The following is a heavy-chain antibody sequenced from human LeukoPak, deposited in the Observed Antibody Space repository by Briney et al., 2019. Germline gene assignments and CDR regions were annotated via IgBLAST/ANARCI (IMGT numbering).Heavy chain of an antibody. Sequence: ASVKLSCNASGYTFTSYGISWVRQAPGQGLEWMGWISAYNGNTNYAQKLQGRVTMTTDTSTSTAYMELRSLRSDDTALYYCAKDRQYYYDSSGPNDAFDIWGQGTMVTVSS. CDR2: ISAYNGNT. CDR1: GYTFTSYG. V-gene: IGHV1-18*01. CDR3: AKDRQYYYDSSGPNDAFDI. D-gene: IGHD3-22*01. J-gene: IGHJ3*02.